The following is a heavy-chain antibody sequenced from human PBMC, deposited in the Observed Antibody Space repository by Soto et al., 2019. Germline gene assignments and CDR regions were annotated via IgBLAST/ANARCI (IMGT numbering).Heavy chain of an antibody. Sequence: QLHGSGPGLVKPSETLSLNCTVSGDSISSRSHYWGWIPQPPGKGLEWIGIIYYSGNTYYNPSLKSRVSISVDTSKNRFSLKLNSVTAADTSVYYCVRQAGFGDFLNMGYFDRWGQGIVVTVSS. J-gene: IGHJ4*02. D-gene: IGHD3-9*01. CDR2: IYYSGNT. CDR3: VRQAGFGDFLNMGYFDR. V-gene: IGHV4-39*01. CDR1: GDSISSRSHY.